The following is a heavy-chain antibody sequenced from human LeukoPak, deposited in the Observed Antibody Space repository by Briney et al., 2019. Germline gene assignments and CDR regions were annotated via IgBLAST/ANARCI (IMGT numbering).Heavy chain of an antibody. CDR1: GGSVSSSSYY. Sequence: SETLSLTCTVSGGSVSSSSYYWGWIRQPPGKGLEWIASIYYSGNTYYNPSLKSRVTISVATSKNQFSLKLSSVTAADTAVYFCARLTTRNRGLIGPRKYYFDYWGQGTLVTVSS. V-gene: IGHV4-39*01. D-gene: IGHD4-11*01. CDR3: ARLTTRNRGLIGPRKYYFDY. J-gene: IGHJ4*02. CDR2: IYYSGNT.